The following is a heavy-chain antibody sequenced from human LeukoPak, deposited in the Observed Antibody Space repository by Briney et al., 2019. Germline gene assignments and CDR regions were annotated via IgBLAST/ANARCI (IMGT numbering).Heavy chain of an antibody. CDR2: TYPGDSDN. D-gene: IGHD2-15*01. CDR3: ARQGYSRGLGHYYYYYMDV. V-gene: IGHV5-51*01. J-gene: IGHJ6*03. Sequence: GESLKISCKGSGYSFTSYWIGWVRQMPGKGLKWMGITYPGDSDNRYSPSFQGQVPISADKSISNAYLQWSSLKASHTPMYYCARQGYSRGLGHYYYYYMDVWGKGTTVTVSS. CDR1: GYSFTSYW.